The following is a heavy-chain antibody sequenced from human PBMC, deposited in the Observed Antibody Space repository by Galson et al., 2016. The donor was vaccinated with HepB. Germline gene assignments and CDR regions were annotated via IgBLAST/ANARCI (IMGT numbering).Heavy chain of an antibody. Sequence: SLRLSCAASGFTFSSYAMHWVRQAPGKGLEWVAIISYGGTDIYYADSVKGRFTISRDNSNNTLYLQMNSLRAGDTDEYYCAKAQWEVRHAMDVWGQGTTVSVSS. D-gene: IGHD1-26*01. CDR3: AKAQWEVRHAMDV. CDR2: ISYGGTDI. J-gene: IGHJ6*02. CDR1: GFTFSSYA. V-gene: IGHV3-30*04.